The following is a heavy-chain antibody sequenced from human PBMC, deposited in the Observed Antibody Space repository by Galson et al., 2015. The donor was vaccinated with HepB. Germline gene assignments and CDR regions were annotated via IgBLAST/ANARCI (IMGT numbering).Heavy chain of an antibody. D-gene: IGHD3-10*01. V-gene: IGHV3-48*02. CDR2: ISSTGTPM. CDR1: GFTFSSYT. Sequence: SLRLSCAASGFTFSSYTLYWVRQAPGTGLESVSYISSTGTPMSYAESAKGRSTISKDNAQNSLYLQMNSLRDEDTAGSYCARVYFGSGSSSAYWYFDLWGRGALGTVSA. CDR3: ARVYFGSGSSSAYWYFDL. J-gene: IGHJ2*01.